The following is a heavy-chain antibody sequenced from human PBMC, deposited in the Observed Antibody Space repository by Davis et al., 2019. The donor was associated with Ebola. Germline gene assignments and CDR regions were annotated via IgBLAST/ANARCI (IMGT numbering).Heavy chain of an antibody. CDR1: GFTFSRYG. CDR3: ARERGFMVRGVIDY. J-gene: IGHJ4*02. D-gene: IGHD3-10*01. CDR2: ISYDGSNK. V-gene: IGHV3-30*03. Sequence: PGGSLRLSCAASGFTFSRYGMHWVRQAPGKGLEWVAVISYDGSNKEYADSVKGRLSFSRDNSKNTLYLQMNSLRAEDTAVYYCARERGFMVRGVIDYWGQGTLVTVSS.